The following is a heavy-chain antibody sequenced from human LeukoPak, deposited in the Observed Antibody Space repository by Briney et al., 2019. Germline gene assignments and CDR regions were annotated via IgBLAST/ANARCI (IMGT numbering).Heavy chain of an antibody. V-gene: IGHV1-2*06. D-gene: IGHD3-16*01. CDR3: AKGARGMYYYYYMDV. CDR1: GYTFTGYY. J-gene: IGHJ6*03. CDR2: INPNSGGT. Sequence: ASVKVSCKASGYTFTGYYMHWVRQAPGQGLEWMGRINPNSGGTNYAQKFQGRVTMTRDTSISTAYMELSRLRSDDTAVYYCAKGARGMYYYYYMDVWGKGTTVTVSS.